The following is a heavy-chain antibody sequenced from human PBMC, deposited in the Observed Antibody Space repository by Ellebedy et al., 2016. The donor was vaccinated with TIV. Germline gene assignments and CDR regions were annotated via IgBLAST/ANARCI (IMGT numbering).Heavy chain of an antibody. Sequence: GESLKISCAASGFAFSSYAMSWVRQAPGKGPEWVSSFVGSGGSTYYADSVKGRFIISRDNSKSMLYLQMNSLRAEDTAVYYCARGDSSGYYDYWGQGTLVTVSS. CDR1: GFAFSSYA. CDR2: FVGSGGST. V-gene: IGHV3-23*01. J-gene: IGHJ4*02. D-gene: IGHD3-22*01. CDR3: ARGDSSGYYDY.